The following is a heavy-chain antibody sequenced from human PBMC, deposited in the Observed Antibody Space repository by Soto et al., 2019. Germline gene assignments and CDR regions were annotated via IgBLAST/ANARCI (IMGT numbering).Heavy chain of an antibody. V-gene: IGHV3-23*01. CDR2: ILVGGST. CDR1: GFVCSSYD. J-gene: IGHJ3*02. D-gene: IGHD2-8*02. Sequence: GGSLRLSCAVSGFVCSSYDMSWVRQAPGKGLEWVSTILVGGSTHYEDSVKGRFTISRDTSKNTVYLQMNSLTAGDTAVYYCAKATATGGGAFEIYGQGTMVTVSS. CDR3: AKATATGGGAFEI.